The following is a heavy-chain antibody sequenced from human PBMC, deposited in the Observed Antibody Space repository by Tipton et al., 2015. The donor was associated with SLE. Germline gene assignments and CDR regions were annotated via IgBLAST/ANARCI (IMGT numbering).Heavy chain of an antibody. D-gene: IGHD5-12*01. Sequence: QLVQSGAEVKKPGASVKVSCKASGYTFNRYSINWVRQAPGQGLEWMGWISAYNVNTNYAQKLQGRVTMTTDTSTSTAYMELRSLRSGDTAVYYCARAKGIVATIGLHYWGQGTLVTVSS. V-gene: IGHV1-18*01. CDR1: GYTFNRYS. J-gene: IGHJ4*02. CDR3: ARAKGIVATIGLHY. CDR2: ISAYNVNT.